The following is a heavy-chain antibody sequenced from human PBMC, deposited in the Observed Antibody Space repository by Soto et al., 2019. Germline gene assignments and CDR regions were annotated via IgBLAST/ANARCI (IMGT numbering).Heavy chain of an antibody. V-gene: IGHV3-74*01. J-gene: IGHJ4*02. CDR3: ARGGNPDY. CDR1: GFTFSNYW. Sequence: EVQLVESGGGLVQPGGSLRLSCAASGFTFSNYWMHWVRQAPGKGLLWVSRIQSDGSSTDYADSVKVRFTISRDNAKNTVYLQMNSLRADDTAVYYCARGGNPDYWGRGTLVTVSS. CDR2: IQSDGSST. D-gene: IGHD4-4*01.